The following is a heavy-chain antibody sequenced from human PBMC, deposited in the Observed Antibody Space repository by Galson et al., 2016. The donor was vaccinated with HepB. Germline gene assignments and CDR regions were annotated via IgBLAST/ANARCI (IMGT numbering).Heavy chain of an antibody. V-gene: IGHV1-69*13. J-gene: IGHJ4*02. Sequence: SVKVSCKASGGTFRNFVIIWVRQAPGQGLEWMGKLITTFSRTNYAQKFQGRVTITADESMTTACMELSSLSSDDTAVYYCARSIVGASFDYWGQGSLVTVSS. CDR3: ARSIVGASFDY. D-gene: IGHD1-26*01. CDR1: GGTFRNFV. CDR2: LITTFSRT.